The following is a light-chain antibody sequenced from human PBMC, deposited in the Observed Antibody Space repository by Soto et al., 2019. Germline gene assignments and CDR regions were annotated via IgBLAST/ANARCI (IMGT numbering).Light chain of an antibody. Sequence: QSVLTQPPSVSAAPGQKVTVSCSGSRSNIGNNYVSWYQHLPGTAPKLLIYDNDKRHSGIPDRFSASKSGTSATLDITGLQTGDEADYYCEAWDSNLSGGVFGGGTKLTVL. CDR2: DND. V-gene: IGLV1-51*01. CDR1: RSNIGNNY. J-gene: IGLJ3*02. CDR3: EAWDSNLSGGV.